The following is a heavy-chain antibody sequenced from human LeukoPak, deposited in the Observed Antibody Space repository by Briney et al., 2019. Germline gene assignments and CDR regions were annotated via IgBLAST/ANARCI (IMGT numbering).Heavy chain of an antibody. CDR2: IYYSGST. J-gene: IGHJ4*02. D-gene: IGHD3-3*01. Sequence: PSETLSLTCTVSGGSISSYYWSWIRQPPGKRLEWIGHIYYSGSTNYNPSLKSRVTISVDTSKNQFSLKLSSVTAADTAVYYCASRSSIWSGYQDTLYYFDSWGQGTLVSVSS. CDR1: GGSISSYY. CDR3: ASRSSIWSGYQDTLYYFDS. V-gene: IGHV4-59*01.